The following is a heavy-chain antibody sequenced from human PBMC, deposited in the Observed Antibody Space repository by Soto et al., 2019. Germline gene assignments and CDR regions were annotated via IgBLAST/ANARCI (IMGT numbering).Heavy chain of an antibody. D-gene: IGHD2-15*01. CDR3: GTEMAAVNYFDY. CDR1: GFTFSSYS. J-gene: IGHJ4*02. V-gene: IGHV3-48*01. Sequence: EVQLVESGGGLVQPGGSLRLSCAASGFTFSSYSMNWVRQAPGKGLEWVSYISSSSSTIYYADSVKGRFTISRDNAKNSLYLQMTSLGAEATAVYYSGTEMAAVNYFDYWGQGTLVTVSS. CDR2: ISSSSSTI.